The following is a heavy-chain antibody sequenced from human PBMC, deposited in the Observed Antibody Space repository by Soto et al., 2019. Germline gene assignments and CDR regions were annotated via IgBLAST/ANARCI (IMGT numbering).Heavy chain of an antibody. CDR2: INASGGST. Sequence: ASVKVSCKASGGTFISYAISWVRQAPGQGLEWMGIINASGGSTSYAQKFQGRVTMTRDTSTSTVYMELSSLRSEDTAVYYCARSGSTYYFNYWGQGTLVTVSS. CDR1: GGTFISYA. J-gene: IGHJ4*02. D-gene: IGHD1-26*01. V-gene: IGHV1-46*01. CDR3: ARSGSTYYFNY.